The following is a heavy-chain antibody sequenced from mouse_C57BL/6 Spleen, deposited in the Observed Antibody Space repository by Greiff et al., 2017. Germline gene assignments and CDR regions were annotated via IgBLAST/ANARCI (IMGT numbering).Heavy chain of an antibody. J-gene: IGHJ2*01. Sequence: QVQLKESGAELAKPGASVKLSCKASGYTFTSYWMHWVKQRPGQGLEWIGYINPSSGYTKYNQKFKDKATLTADKSSSTAYMQLSSLTYEDSAVYYCARSEGSYLDYFDYWGQGTTLTVSS. V-gene: IGHV1-7*01. CDR2: INPSSGYT. D-gene: IGHD1-1*02. CDR3: ARSEGSYLDYFDY. CDR1: GYTFTSYW.